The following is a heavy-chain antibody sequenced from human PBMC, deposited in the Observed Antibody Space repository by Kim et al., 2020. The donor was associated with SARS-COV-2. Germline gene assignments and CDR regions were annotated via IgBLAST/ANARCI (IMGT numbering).Heavy chain of an antibody. J-gene: IGHJ4*02. D-gene: IGHD3-10*01. CDR3: AKDPMVRGVIIPSRPLSFDY. V-gene: IGHV3-23*01. Sequence: RFTISRDNSKNTLYLQMNSLRAEDTAVYYCAKDPMVRGVIIPSRPLSFDYWGQGTLVTVSS.